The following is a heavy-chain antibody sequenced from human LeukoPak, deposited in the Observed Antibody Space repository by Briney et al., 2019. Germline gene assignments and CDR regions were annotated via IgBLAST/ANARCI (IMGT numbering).Heavy chain of an antibody. CDR2: ISGRGGST. Sequence: GGSLTLSCAASGFTFSSYAMSWVRQAPGKGLEWVSAISGRGGSTYYADSVKGRFTISRDNSKNTLYLQMNSLRAEDTAVYYCAKYHNLYIVVVPARSSYYFDYWGQGTLVTVSS. CDR3: AKYHNLYIVVVPARSSYYFDY. CDR1: GFTFSSYA. J-gene: IGHJ4*02. D-gene: IGHD2-2*01. V-gene: IGHV3-23*01.